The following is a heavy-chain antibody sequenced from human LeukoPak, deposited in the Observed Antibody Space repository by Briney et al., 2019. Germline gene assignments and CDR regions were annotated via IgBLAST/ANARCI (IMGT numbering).Heavy chain of an antibody. V-gene: IGHV1-46*01. CDR1: GYTFTSYY. CDR2: INPSGGRT. D-gene: IGHD2-21*01. J-gene: IGHJ4*02. CDR3: PRDRAVMDLMYY. Sequence: ASVQVSCKASGYTFTSYYMHWVRQAPGQGLEWRGIINPSGGRTSYTQKFPGRVTMTTHMSTSTIYMDLSSLRSESTAGHYFPRDRAVMDLMYYWGQGTLGTVSS.